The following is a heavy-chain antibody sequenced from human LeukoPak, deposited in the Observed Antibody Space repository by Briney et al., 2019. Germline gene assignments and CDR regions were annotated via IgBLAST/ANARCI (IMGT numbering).Heavy chain of an antibody. J-gene: IGHJ4*02. D-gene: IGHD3-10*01. CDR2: IRYGSNK. CDR1: GFTFNNYG. V-gene: IGHV3-30*02. CDR3: ASCPDYYGSGSYFDY. Sequence: PGGSLRLSCAASGFTFNNYGMHWVRQAPGKGLEWVAFIRYGSNKYYADSVKGRFTISRDNSKNTLYLQMNSLRAEDTAVYYCASCPDYYGSGSYFDYWGQGTLVTVSS.